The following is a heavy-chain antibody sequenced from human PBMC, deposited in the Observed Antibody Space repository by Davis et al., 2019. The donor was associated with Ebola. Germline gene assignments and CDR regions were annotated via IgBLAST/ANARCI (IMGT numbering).Heavy chain of an antibody. J-gene: IGHJ4*02. CDR1: GFTFSSYS. V-gene: IGHV3-21*04. Sequence: GGSLRLSCVASGFTFSSYSMNWVRQAPGKGLEWVSSISSSSSYIYYADSVKVRFTISRDNSKNTLYLQMNSLRAEDTALYYCADSSGYYYFDYWGQGTLVTVSS. CDR3: ADSSGYYYFDY. D-gene: IGHD3-22*01. CDR2: ISSSSSYI.